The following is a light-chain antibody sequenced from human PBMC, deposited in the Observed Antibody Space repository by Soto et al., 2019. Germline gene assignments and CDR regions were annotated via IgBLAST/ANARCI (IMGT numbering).Light chain of an antibody. CDR3: QQRSNWPLT. CDR1: QSVSNY. J-gene: IGKJ4*01. Sequence: ATLSLSPGEGATLSCRASQSVSNYLAWYQQKPGQAPRLLIFDASKRATGIPARFSGSGSGTDFTLTISSLEPEDFAVYYCQQRSNWPLTFGGGTKVDIK. V-gene: IGKV3-11*01. CDR2: DAS.